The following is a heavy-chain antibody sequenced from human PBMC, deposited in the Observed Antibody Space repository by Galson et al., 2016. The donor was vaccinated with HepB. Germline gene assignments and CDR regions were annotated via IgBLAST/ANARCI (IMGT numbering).Heavy chain of an antibody. Sequence: SVKVSCKASGYIFTSYYMHWVRQAPGQGLEWMGIINPDDGSTSYAQKFQGRVTMTRDTSTSTVHMVLSSLRSEDTAMFYCARDLTGTYVGGYFDYWGQGTLVTVSS. J-gene: IGHJ4*02. V-gene: IGHV1-46*01. D-gene: IGHD1-7*01. CDR1: GYIFTSYY. CDR3: ARDLTGTYVGGYFDY. CDR2: INPDDGST.